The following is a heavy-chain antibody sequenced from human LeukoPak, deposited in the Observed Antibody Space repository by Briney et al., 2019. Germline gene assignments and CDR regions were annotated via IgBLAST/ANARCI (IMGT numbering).Heavy chain of an antibody. CDR2: IYHSGST. Sequence: SETLSLTCTVSGYSISSGYYWGWIRQPPGKGLEWIGSIYHSGSTYYNPSLKSRVTISVDTSKNQFSLKLSSVTAADTAVYYGARGGVQEVPAANLDYWGQGTLVTVSS. CDR3: ARGGVQEVPAANLDY. D-gene: IGHD2-2*01. V-gene: IGHV4-38-2*02. J-gene: IGHJ4*02. CDR1: GYSISSGYY.